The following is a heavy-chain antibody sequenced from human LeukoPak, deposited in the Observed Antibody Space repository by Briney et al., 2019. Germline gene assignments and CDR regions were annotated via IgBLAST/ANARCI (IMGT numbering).Heavy chain of an antibody. J-gene: IGHJ4*02. D-gene: IGHD4-17*01. CDR2: IYWDDDK. CDR3: AHSGGDYGEDYFDY. V-gene: IGHV2-5*02. Sequence: SGPTLANPTQTLTLTCTFSGFSLSTSGVGVGWIRQPPGKALEWLALIYWDDDKRYSPSLKSRLTITKDTSKNQVVLTVTNMGPVDTATYYCAHSGGDYGEDYFDYWGQGTLVTVSS. CDR1: GFSLSTSGVG.